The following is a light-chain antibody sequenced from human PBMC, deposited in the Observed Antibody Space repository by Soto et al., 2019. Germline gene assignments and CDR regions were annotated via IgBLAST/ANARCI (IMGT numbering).Light chain of an antibody. CDR1: QSISSW. Sequence: DIQMTQSPSTLSASVGARVTITCRASQSISSWLAWYQQKPGKAPKLLIYKASSLESGVPSRFSGSGSGTEFTLTISSLQPDDFATYYGQQYNSYPLTFGGGTKVEIK. J-gene: IGKJ4*01. V-gene: IGKV1-5*03. CDR2: KAS. CDR3: QQYNSYPLT.